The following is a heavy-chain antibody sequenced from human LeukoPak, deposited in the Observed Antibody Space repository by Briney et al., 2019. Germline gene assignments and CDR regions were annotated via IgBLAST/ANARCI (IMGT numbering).Heavy chain of an antibody. J-gene: IGHJ4*02. CDR2: ISYDGSNK. CDR3: ANVLGCCSSTSCPPGY. D-gene: IGHD2-2*01. Sequence: PGRSLRLSCAASGFTISSYGMHWVSQALGKGLEWVAVISYDGSNKYYADSVKGRFTISRDNSKNTLYLQMNSLRAEDTAVYYCANVLGCCSSTSCPPGYWGQGTLVTVSS. CDR1: GFTISSYG. V-gene: IGHV3-30*18.